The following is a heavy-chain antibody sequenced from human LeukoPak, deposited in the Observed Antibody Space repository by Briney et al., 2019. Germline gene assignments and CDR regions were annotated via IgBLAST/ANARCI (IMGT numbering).Heavy chain of an antibody. Sequence: GGSLRLSCAASGFTFSNAWMSWVRQAPGKGLEWGGRIKSKTDGRTTDYAAPGKGRFTISRDDSKDTLYLQMNSLKTEDTAVYYCATDLAGPGGDYWGQGTLVTVSS. D-gene: IGHD3-10*01. CDR1: GFTFSNAW. V-gene: IGHV3-15*01. CDR3: ATDLAGPGGDY. J-gene: IGHJ4*02. CDR2: IKSKTDGRTT.